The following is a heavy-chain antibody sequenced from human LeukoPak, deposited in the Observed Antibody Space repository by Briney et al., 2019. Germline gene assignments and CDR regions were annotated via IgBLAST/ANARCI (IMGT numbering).Heavy chain of an antibody. Sequence: PSETLSLTCTVSGGSVGSDNSYWNWIRQPAGKGLEWIGRIYADGSSTYNPSLKSRVTILVDTSENQFSLRLSSMTAADTAVYYCARGYYYRTWGLGTLVTVSS. CDR1: GGSVGSDNSY. D-gene: IGHD3-10*01. CDR2: IYADGSS. CDR3: ARGYYYRT. V-gene: IGHV4-61*02. J-gene: IGHJ4*02.